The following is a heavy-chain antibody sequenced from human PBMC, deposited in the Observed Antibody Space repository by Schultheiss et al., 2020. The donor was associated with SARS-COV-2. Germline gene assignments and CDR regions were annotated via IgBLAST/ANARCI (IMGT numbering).Heavy chain of an antibody. J-gene: IGHJ4*02. Sequence: SETLSLTCAVSGGSISSGSYYWGWIRQPPGKGLEWIGEINHGGGTIYNPSLKSRVTISVDRSKNQFSLKLSSVTAADTAVYYCARGEGTVTLFDYWGQGTLVTVSS. CDR1: GGSISSGSYY. D-gene: IGHD4-17*01. V-gene: IGHV4-39*07. CDR2: INHGGGT. CDR3: ARGEGTVTLFDY.